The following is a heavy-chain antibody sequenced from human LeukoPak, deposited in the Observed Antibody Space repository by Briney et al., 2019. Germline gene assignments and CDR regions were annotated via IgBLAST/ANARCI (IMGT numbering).Heavy chain of an antibody. J-gene: IGHJ6*03. CDR3: ARDAAETYYDFWSGYLSYMDV. V-gene: IGHV3-48*02. D-gene: IGHD3-3*01. Sequence: GSLRLSCAASGFTFSSYSMNWVRQAPGKGLEWVSYISSSSRTIYYADSVKGRFTISRDNAKNSLYLQMNSLRDEDTAVYYCARDAAETYYDFWSGYLSYMDVWGKGTTVTVSS. CDR2: ISSSSRTI. CDR1: GFTFSSYS.